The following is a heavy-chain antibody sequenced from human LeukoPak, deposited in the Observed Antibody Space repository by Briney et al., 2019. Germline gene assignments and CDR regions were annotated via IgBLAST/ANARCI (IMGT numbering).Heavy chain of an antibody. D-gene: IGHD3-22*01. CDR2: IHYSGST. J-gene: IGHJ4*02. CDR1: GGSISSYY. CDR3: ARHFHDSSGYYDDY. V-gene: IGHV4-59*08. Sequence: SETPSLTCTVSGGSISSYYWGWIRQPPGKGLEWIGNIHYSGSTNYNPSLESRVTISIDTSKNQFSLKLSSETAADTAVYYCARHFHDSSGYYDDYWGQGTLVTVSP.